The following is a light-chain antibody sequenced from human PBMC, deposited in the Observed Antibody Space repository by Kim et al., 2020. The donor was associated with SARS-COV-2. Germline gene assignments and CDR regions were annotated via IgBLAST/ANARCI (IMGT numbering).Light chain of an antibody. Sequence: EIVLTQSPGTLSLSPGERATLSCRASQSVSSSYLAWYQQKPGQAPGLLIYGASSRATGVPDRFSGSGTGTDFTLTITRLEPEDIAVYYTEQYGQAPHTFGQGTKVDIK. CDR1: QSVSSSY. J-gene: IGKJ1*01. CDR3: EQYGQAPHT. CDR2: GAS. V-gene: IGKV3-20*01.